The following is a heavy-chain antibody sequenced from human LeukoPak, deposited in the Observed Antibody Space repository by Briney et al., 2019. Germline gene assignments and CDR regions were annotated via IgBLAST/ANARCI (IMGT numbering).Heavy chain of an antibody. J-gene: IGHJ4*02. CDR3: AKHKGAPYCSGGSCYRRAFDY. D-gene: IGHD2-15*01. V-gene: IGHV3-23*01. CDR2: ISGSGGST. CDR1: GFTFSRYW. Sequence: PGGSLRLSCAASGFTFSRYWMYWVRQGPGEGLVWVSAISGSGGSTYYADSVKGRFTISRDNSKNTLYLQMNSLRAEDTAVYYCAKHKGAPYCSGGSCYRRAFDYWGQGTLVTVSS.